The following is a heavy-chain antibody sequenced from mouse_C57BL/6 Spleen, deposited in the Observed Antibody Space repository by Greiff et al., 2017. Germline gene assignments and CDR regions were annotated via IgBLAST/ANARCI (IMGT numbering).Heavy chain of an antibody. CDR2: IWSDGST. CDR3: ARHKDWEGYFDY. CDR1: GFSLTSYG. V-gene: IGHV2-6-1*01. J-gene: IGHJ2*01. D-gene: IGHD4-1*01. Sequence: VQLVESGPGLVAPSQSLSITCTVSGFSLTSYGVHWVRQPPGKGLEWLVVIWSDGSTTYNSALKSRLSISKDNYKGQVFLKMNILQTDDTAMYYCARHKDWEGYFDYWGQGPTLTVSS.